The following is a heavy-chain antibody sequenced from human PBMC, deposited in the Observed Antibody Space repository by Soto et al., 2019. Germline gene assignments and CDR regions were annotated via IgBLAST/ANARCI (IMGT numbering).Heavy chain of an antibody. CDR2: IYYSGST. CDR1: GGSISSYY. V-gene: IGHV4-59*08. J-gene: IGHJ4*02. Sequence: SETLSLTCTVSGGSISSYYWSWIRQPPGKGLEWIGYIYYSGSTNYNPSLKSRVTISVDTSKNQFSLKLSSVTAADTAVYYCARLNIAAAGTDWGQGTLVTVSS. CDR3: ARLNIAAAGTD. D-gene: IGHD6-13*01.